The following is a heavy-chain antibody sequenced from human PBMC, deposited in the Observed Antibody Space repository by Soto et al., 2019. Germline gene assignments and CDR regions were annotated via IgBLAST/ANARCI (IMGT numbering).Heavy chain of an antibody. CDR3: ARGDYDILTGYDYFDY. CDR1: GGTFSSYA. CDR2: IIPIFGTA. J-gene: IGHJ4*02. Sequence: QVQLVQSGAEVKKPGSSVKVSCKASGGTFSSYAISWVRQAPGQGLEWMGGIIPIFGTANYAQKFQGRVTITADKSTSTAYLELSSLRSEDTAVYYCARGDYDILTGYDYFDYWGQGTLVTVSS. V-gene: IGHV1-69*06. D-gene: IGHD3-9*01.